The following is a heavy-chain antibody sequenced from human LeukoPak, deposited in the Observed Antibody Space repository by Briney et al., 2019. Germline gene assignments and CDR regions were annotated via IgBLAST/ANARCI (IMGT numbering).Heavy chain of an antibody. CDR3: ARALGYCSSTSCPLDY. CDR1: GFTFSSYW. Sequence: GGSLRLSCAASGFTFSSYWMHWVRQAPGKGLVWVSRIDSDGSSTSYADSVKGRFTISRDNAKNTLYLQMNSLRAEDTAVYYCARALGYCSSTSCPLDYWGQGTLVTVSS. V-gene: IGHV3-74*01. CDR2: IDSDGSST. J-gene: IGHJ4*02. D-gene: IGHD2-2*01.